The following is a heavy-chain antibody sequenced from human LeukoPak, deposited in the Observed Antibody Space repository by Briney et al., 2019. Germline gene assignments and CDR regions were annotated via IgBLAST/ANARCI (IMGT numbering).Heavy chain of an antibody. J-gene: IGHJ4*02. V-gene: IGHV4-4*02. CDR3: ARAGLGYCSGGSCWDY. CDR1: GVSISSSNW. CDR2: IYHSGST. Sequence: TSGTLSLTCAVSGVSISSSNWWSWVRQPPGKGLEWIGEIYHSGSTNYNPSLKSRVTISVDKSKNQFSLKLSSVTAADTAVYYCARAGLGYCSGGSCWDYWGQGTLVTVSS. D-gene: IGHD2-15*01.